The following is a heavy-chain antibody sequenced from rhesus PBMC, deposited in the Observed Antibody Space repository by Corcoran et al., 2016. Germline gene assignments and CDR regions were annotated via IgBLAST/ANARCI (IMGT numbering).Heavy chain of an antibody. J-gene: IGHJ5-1*01. CDR2: IYPGDSDT. CDR3: AKDRTSLTNRFDV. D-gene: IGHD4-11*01. CDR1: GYSFTSSW. V-gene: IGHV5S1*01. Sequence: EVQLVQSGAEVKRPGESLRISCKTSGYSFTSSWISWVRQMPGKGLEWLGRIYPGDSDTRYHPSFQGHVTISADKSISTTYLQWSSLKASDTATYYCAKDRTSLTNRFDVWGPGVLVTVSS.